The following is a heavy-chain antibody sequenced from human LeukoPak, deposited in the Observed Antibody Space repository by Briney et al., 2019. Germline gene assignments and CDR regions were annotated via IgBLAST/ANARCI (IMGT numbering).Heavy chain of an antibody. Sequence: GGSLRLSCAASGFTFSSYAMSWVRQAPGKGLEWVSTIGGGGEYTYYADSVKGRFIISRDNSKNTFYLQMDSLRAEDTAVYYCAKVLSGSQDYWGQGTLVTVFS. J-gene: IGHJ4*02. CDR2: IGGGGEYT. CDR3: AKVLSGSQDY. CDR1: GFTFSSYA. D-gene: IGHD1-26*01. V-gene: IGHV3-23*01.